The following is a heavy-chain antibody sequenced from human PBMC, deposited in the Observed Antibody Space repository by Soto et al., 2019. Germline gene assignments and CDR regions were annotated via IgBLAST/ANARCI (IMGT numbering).Heavy chain of an antibody. Sequence: EVQLVETGGGLIQPGGSLRLSCAASGFTVSSNYMSWVRQAPGKGLEWVSVIYSGGSTYYADSVKGRFTISRDNSKNTLYLQMNSLRAEDTAVYYCERGGYDFWSGYYPYFDYWGRGTLVTVSS. V-gene: IGHV3-53*02. D-gene: IGHD3-3*01. CDR2: IYSGGST. J-gene: IGHJ4*02. CDR1: GFTVSSNY. CDR3: ERGGYDFWSGYYPYFDY.